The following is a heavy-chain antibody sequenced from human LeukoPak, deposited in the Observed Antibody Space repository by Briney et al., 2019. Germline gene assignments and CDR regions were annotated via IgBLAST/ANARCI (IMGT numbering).Heavy chain of an antibody. V-gene: IGHV5-51*01. CDR1: GYSFTSYW. D-gene: IGHD3-22*01. CDR2: IYPGDSDT. J-gene: IGHJ4*02. Sequence: PGESLKISCQGSGYSFTSYWIGWVRQMPGKGLEWMGIIYPGDSDTRYSPSFQGQVTISADKSISTAYLQWSSLKASDTAMYYCARRRPLSYYYDSSGYYPGWFDYWGQGTLVTVSS. CDR3: ARRRPLSYYYDSSGYYPGWFDY.